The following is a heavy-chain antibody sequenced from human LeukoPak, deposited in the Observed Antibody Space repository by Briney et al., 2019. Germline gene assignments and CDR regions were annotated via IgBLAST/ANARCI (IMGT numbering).Heavy chain of an antibody. D-gene: IGHD3-10*01. V-gene: IGHV3-21*01. J-gene: IGHJ6*02. Sequence: GGSLRLSCAASGFTFSSYSMNWVRQAPGKGLEWVSSISSSSSYIYYADSVKGRFTISRDNAKNSLYLQMNSLRAEDTAVYYCARGNYGSGSYPPVYGMDVWGQGTTVTVSS. CDR1: GFTFSSYS. CDR2: ISSSSSYI. CDR3: ARGNYGSGSYPPVYGMDV.